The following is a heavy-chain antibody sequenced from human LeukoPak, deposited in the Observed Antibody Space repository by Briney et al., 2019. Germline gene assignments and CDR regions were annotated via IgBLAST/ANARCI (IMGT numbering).Heavy chain of an antibody. Sequence: ASVKVSCKASGYTFTSYGISWVRQAPGQGLEWMGWISAYNGNTNYAQKLQGRVTMTTDTSTSTAYMELRSLRSDDTAVYYCARVVGDSSSWYYFDYWGQGTLVTVSS. CDR1: GYTFTSYG. V-gene: IGHV1-18*01. D-gene: IGHD6-13*01. J-gene: IGHJ4*02. CDR2: ISAYNGNT. CDR3: ARVVGDSSSWYYFDY.